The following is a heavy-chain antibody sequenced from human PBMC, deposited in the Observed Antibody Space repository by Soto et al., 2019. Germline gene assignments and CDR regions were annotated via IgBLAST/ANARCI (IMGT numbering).Heavy chain of an antibody. V-gene: IGHV4-31*03. J-gene: IGHJ4*02. Sequence: QVQLQESGPGLVKPSQTLSLTCTVSGDSITSGTHYWSWIRQHPDKGLEWLGYIHHSGNTYYNPSLLSRLTISVDTSKKQFSLKLSSVTVADTAMYYCARARGYGGDYYFDYWGQGTLVTVSS. CDR2: IHHSGNT. D-gene: IGHD2-21*01. CDR1: GDSITSGTHY. CDR3: ARARGYGGDYYFDY.